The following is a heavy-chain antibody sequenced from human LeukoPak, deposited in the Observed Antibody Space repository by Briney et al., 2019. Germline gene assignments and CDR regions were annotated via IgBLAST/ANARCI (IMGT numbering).Heavy chain of an antibody. V-gene: IGHV4-34*01. CDR1: GGSFSGNY. Sequence: ASETLSLTCAVYGGSFSGNYWSWIRQPPGKGLEWIGEVNHSGRTTYNPSLKGRVTISVDTSKNQFSLKVSSVTAADTAVYYCARGARDYYDSSGYYHAWGQGTLVTVSS. CDR2: VNHSGRT. D-gene: IGHD3-22*01. J-gene: IGHJ4*02. CDR3: ARGARDYYDSSGYYHA.